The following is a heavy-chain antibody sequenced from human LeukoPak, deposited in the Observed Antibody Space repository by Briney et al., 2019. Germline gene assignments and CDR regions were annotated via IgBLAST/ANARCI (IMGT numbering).Heavy chain of an antibody. CDR3: ARADRYNWNYCLWFDP. Sequence: SETLSLTCDVSGYSISSGYYWGWIRQPPGKGLEWIGSIYHSGSTYYNPSLKSRVTISVDTSKNQFSLKLSSVTAADTAVYYCARADRYNWNYCLWFDPWGQGTLVTVSS. V-gene: IGHV4-38-2*01. CDR2: IYHSGST. D-gene: IGHD1-7*01. J-gene: IGHJ5*02. CDR1: GYSISSGYY.